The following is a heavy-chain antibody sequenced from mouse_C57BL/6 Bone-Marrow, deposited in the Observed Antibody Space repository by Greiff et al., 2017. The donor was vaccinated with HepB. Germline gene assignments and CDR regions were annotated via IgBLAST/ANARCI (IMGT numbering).Heavy chain of an antibody. J-gene: IGHJ1*03. CDR3: ARSLANYYGSSWNWYFDV. V-gene: IGHV3-8*01. Sequence: EVKLQESGPGLAKPSQTLSLTCSVTGYSITSDYWNWFRKFPGNKLEYMGYISYSGSTYYNQSLNSRISITRDTSKNQYYLQLYSVTTEDTTKYYCARSLANYYGSSWNWYFDVWGTGTTVTVSS. D-gene: IGHD1-1*01. CDR2: ISYSGST. CDR1: GYSITSDY.